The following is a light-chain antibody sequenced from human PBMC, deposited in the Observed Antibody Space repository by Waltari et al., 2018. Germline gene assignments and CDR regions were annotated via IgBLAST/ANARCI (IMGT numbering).Light chain of an antibody. J-gene: IGLJ2*01. V-gene: IGLV2-14*03. Sequence: QSALTQPASVSGSPGQSITLSCTGTSSDVGDYNFVSWYQQHPGKAPKLMIYDVNTRPSGVSNRFSGSKSGNTASLTISGLRADDETDYYCSSYTSDNTVLFGGGTKLTVL. CDR1: SSDVGDYNF. CDR3: SSYTSDNTVL. CDR2: DVN.